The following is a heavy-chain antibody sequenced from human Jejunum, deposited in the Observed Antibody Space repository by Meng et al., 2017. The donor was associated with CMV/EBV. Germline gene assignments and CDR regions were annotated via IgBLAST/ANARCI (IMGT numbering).Heavy chain of an antibody. CDR3: AKDRIPGYSSSWYFFY. D-gene: IGHD6-13*01. Sequence: FRFSSSGMHWVRQAPGKGLEWVAFIRYDGSNKYSADSVKGRFTISRDNSKNTLYLQMNSLRAEDTAVYYCAKDRIPGYSSSWYFFYWGQGTLVTVSS. CDR1: FRFSSSG. CDR2: IRYDGSNK. V-gene: IGHV3-30*02. J-gene: IGHJ4*02.